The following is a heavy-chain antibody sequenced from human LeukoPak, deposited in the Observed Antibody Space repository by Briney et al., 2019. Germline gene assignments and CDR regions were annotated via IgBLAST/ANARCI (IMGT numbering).Heavy chain of an antibody. J-gene: IGHJ4*02. D-gene: IGHD6-19*01. Sequence: SETLSLTCAVSGGSISSGGYSWSWIRQPPGKGLEWIGYIYHSGSTYYNPSLKSRVTISVDRSKNQFSLKLSSVTAADTAVYYCARGGSGWSLGYFDYWGQGTLVTVSS. CDR1: GGSISSGGYS. V-gene: IGHV4-30-2*01. CDR2: IYHSGST. CDR3: ARGGSGWSLGYFDY.